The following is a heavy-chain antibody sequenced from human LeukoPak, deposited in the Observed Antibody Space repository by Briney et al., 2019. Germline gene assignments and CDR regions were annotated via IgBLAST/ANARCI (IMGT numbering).Heavy chain of an antibody. CDR1: GFXFSNYA. CDR3: ARGMTIPDS. Sequence: GGSLRLSCEASGFXFSNYAMTWVRQAPGKGLEWVSSISDRGTGTYYADSVKGRFSISRDNSKNTVYLQMNSLRAEDTAVYYCARGMTIPDSWGQGTVLTVSS. J-gene: IGHJ4*02. D-gene: IGHD3-10*01. V-gene: IGHV3-23*01. CDR2: ISDRGTGT.